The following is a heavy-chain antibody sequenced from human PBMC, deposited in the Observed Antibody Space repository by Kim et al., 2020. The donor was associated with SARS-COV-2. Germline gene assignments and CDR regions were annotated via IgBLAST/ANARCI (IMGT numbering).Heavy chain of an antibody. CDR3: ARLNYFYGMDV. CDR1: AYTFISYG. Sequence: ASVKVSCKASAYTFISYGIIWVRQAPGQGLEWMGWISAYNGNTNYAQKLQGRVTVTTDTSTNIAYMELRSLRSDDTAVYYCARLNYFYGMDVWGQGTTVTVSS. V-gene: IGHV1-18*01. CDR2: ISAYNGNT. J-gene: IGHJ6*02.